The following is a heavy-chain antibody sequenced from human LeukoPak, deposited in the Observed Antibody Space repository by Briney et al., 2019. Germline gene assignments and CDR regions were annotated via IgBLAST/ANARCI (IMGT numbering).Heavy chain of an antibody. CDR1: GFTFSSYA. V-gene: IGHV3-23*01. Sequence: GGSLRLSCAASGFTFSSYAMSWVRQAPGKGLEWVSAISGSGGSTYYADSVKGRFTISRDNSKNTLYLQMNSLRAEDTAVYYCAKLRKYYDSSGYYPWYYFDYWGQGTLVTVSS. D-gene: IGHD3-22*01. CDR2: ISGSGGST. CDR3: AKLRKYYDSSGYYPWYYFDY. J-gene: IGHJ4*02.